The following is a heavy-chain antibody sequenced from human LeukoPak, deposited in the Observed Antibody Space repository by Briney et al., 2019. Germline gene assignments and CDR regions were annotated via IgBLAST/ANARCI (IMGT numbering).Heavy chain of an antibody. CDR2: IMADSGGT. J-gene: IGHJ3*02. V-gene: IGHV1-2*02. CDR1: GDIFTGYY. CDR3: AREGHSGSDLGAFDI. D-gene: IGHD5-12*01. Sequence: ASVKVSCKASGDIFTGYYMHWVRQAPGQGLEWMGWIMADSGGTVNAQNFQGRVALTRDTSINTIYMELSSLRSDDTAIYYCAREGHSGSDLGAFDIWGQGTMVTVSS.